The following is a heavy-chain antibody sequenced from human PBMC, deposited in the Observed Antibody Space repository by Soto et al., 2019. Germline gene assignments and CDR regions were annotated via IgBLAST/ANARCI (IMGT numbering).Heavy chain of an antibody. J-gene: IGHJ6*02. V-gene: IGHV5-51*01. Sequence: GESLKISCKGSGYNFATYWIAWVRQLPGKGPEWMGIIYAGDSDTSYSPSFQGQVTISVDKSISTAYLQWNSLKASDTAMYYCARRGHSYGLDVWGQGTKVTVTS. D-gene: IGHD3-10*01. CDR2: IYAGDSDT. CDR1: GYNFATYW. CDR3: ARRGHSYGLDV.